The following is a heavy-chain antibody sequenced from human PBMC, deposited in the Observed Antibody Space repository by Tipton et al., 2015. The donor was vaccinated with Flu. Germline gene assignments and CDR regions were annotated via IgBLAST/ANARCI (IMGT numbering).Heavy chain of an antibody. D-gene: IGHD1-14*01. CDR2: IYYSGST. CDR3: ARSPKGITSYYMDV. V-gene: IGHV4-39*01. Sequence: TLSLTCAVSGGSISSSSYYWGWIRQPPGKGLEWIGSIYYSGSTYYNPSLKSRVTISVDTSKNQFSLKLSSVTAADTAVYYCARSPKGITSYYMDVWGKGTTVTVSS. CDR1: GGSISSSSYY. J-gene: IGHJ6*03.